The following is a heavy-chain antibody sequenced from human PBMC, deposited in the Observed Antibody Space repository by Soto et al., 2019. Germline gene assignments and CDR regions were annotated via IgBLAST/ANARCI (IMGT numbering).Heavy chain of an antibody. D-gene: IGHD3-22*01. V-gene: IGHV4-30-4*01. J-gene: IGHJ4*02. CDR1: GSSISSGDYY. Sequence: SETLSLTCTVSGSSISSGDYYWSWIRQPPGKGLEWIGYIYYSGSTYYNPSLKSRVTISVDTSKNQFSLKLSSVTAADTAVYYCARGYYYDSSGYHSDYWGQGTLVTVSS. CDR2: IYYSGST. CDR3: ARGYYYDSSGYHSDY.